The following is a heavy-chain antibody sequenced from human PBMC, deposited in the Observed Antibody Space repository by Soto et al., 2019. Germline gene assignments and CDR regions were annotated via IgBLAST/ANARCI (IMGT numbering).Heavy chain of an antibody. D-gene: IGHD3-22*01. CDR2: MSRTGDNT. CDR3: AKDQSNSNPLYYFDF. Sequence: GGSLRLSCAVSGFVFSSYDMHWVRQSPGKGLEWVSSMSRTGDNTYYADSVKGRFTISRDNSKNTLYLQMNSLRAEDTAIYYCAKDQSNSNPLYYFDFWGPGTLVTVSS. J-gene: IGHJ4*02. V-gene: IGHV3-23*01. CDR1: GFVFSSYD.